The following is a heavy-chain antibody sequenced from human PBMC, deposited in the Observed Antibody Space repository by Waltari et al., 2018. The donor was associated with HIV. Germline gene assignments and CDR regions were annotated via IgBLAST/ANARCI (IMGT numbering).Heavy chain of an antibody. J-gene: IGHJ5*02. V-gene: IGHV3-11*01. CDR2: ISGSGTTT. CDR3: ASKTTGWYAH. Sequence: QVQLAESGGGLVKPGGSLRLSCAASGFSFGDSYMSLMRKAPGKGLEWVSYISGSGTTTYYIESVKGRFTISRDNAKESVFLQMTSLRPEDTAIYYCASKTTGWYAHWGRGALVTVSS. D-gene: IGHD1-1*01. CDR1: GFSFGDSY.